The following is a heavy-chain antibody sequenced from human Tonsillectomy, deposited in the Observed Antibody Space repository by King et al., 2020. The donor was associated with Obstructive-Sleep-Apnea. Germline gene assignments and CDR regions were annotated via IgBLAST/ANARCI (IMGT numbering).Heavy chain of an antibody. Sequence: QLVQSGGGLVQPGGSLRLSCAASGFTFSNYAMTWVRQAPGKGLEWVSSISDSGGSTYCADSVKGRFTISRDNSKNTLYLQMNSLTAEDTAVYYCVSGNWFDPWGQGTLVTVSS. D-gene: IGHD2/OR15-2a*01. V-gene: IGHV3-23*04. CDR1: GFTFSNYA. J-gene: IGHJ5*02. CDR3: VSGNWFDP. CDR2: ISDSGGST.